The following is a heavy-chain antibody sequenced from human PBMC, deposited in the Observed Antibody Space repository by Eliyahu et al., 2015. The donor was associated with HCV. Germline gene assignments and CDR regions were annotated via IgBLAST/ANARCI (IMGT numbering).Heavy chain of an antibody. J-gene: IGHJ4*02. CDR3: ARDSTYGDVYDY. D-gene: IGHD4-17*01. CDR2: INPNSGGT. Sequence: QVHLVQSGAEVKKPGASVKVSCKASGYIFTGYYIHWXRQAPGEGLEWLGWINPNSGGTNYPQKFQGRVTMTRDTSISTAYMELTRLRSDDTAVYYCARDSTYGDVYDYWGQGTLVTVSS. CDR1: GYIFTGYY. V-gene: IGHV1-2*02.